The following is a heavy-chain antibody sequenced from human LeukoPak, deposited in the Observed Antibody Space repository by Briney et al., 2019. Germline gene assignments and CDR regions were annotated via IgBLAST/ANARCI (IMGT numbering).Heavy chain of an antibody. D-gene: IGHD2-15*01. Sequence: GGSLRLSCATSGFTFSDYYMSWISQAPGKGLEWVSYISSSGSTIYYADSVKGRFTISRDNAKNSLYLQMNSLRAEDTAVYYCARPPVVAATIDNWFDPWGQGTLVTVSS. V-gene: IGHV3-11*04. J-gene: IGHJ5*02. CDR2: ISSSGSTI. CDR3: ARPPVVAATIDNWFDP. CDR1: GFTFSDYY.